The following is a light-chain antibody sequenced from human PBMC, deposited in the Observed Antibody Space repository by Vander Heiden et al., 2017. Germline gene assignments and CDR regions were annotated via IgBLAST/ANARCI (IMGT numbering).Light chain of an antibody. CDR1: QGISSH. CDR3: QQVERYPVT. V-gene: IGKV1-9*01. CDR2: LAS. J-gene: IGKJ4*01. Sequence: DHPVTPSPSFLSASVGDTVTITCRASQGISSHLAWYQQKPGKAPNLLISLASTLESGVPSRFSGSGSGTEFTLTMSSLQPEDFATYYCQQVERYPVTFGGGTKVDIK.